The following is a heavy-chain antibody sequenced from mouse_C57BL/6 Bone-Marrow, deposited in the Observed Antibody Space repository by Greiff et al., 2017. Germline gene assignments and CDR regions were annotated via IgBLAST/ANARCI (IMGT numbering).Heavy chain of an antibody. CDR3: ATDSSGYEDYFDY. D-gene: IGHD3-2*02. CDR2: SYPGDGDT. CDR1: GYAFSSSW. V-gene: IGHV1-82*01. J-gene: IGHJ2*01. Sequence: QVQLQQSGPELVKPGASVKISCKASGYAFSSSWMNWVKQRPGKGLEWIGRSYPGDGDTNYNGKFKGKATLTADKSSSTAYMQLSSLTSEDSAVYFCATDSSGYEDYFDYWGQGTTLTVSS.